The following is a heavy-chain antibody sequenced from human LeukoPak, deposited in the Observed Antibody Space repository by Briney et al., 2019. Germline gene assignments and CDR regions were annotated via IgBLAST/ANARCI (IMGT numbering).Heavy chain of an antibody. V-gene: IGHV1-2*02. CDR1: AYTFTGYY. J-gene: IGHJ3*02. CDR3: ARDLRADSSGYHDAFDI. Sequence: GASVKVSCKASAYTFTGYYMHWVRQAPGQGLEWMGWINPNSGGTNYAQKFQGRVTMTRDTSISTAYMELSRLRSDDTAVYYCARDLRADSSGYHDAFDIWGQGTMVTVSS. D-gene: IGHD3-22*01. CDR2: INPNSGGT.